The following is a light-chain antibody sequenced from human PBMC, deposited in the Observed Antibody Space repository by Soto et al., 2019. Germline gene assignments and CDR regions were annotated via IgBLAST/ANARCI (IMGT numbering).Light chain of an antibody. CDR3: QQYNNWPRGT. Sequence: EIVMTQSPATLSVSPGERATLSCRASQRVSSNLAWYQQKPGQAPRLLIYGASTRATGIPARFSGSGSGTEFTLSISSLQSEDFADYYCQQYNNWPRGTFGQGTKVEIK. J-gene: IGKJ1*01. CDR1: QRVSSN. CDR2: GAS. V-gene: IGKV3-15*01.